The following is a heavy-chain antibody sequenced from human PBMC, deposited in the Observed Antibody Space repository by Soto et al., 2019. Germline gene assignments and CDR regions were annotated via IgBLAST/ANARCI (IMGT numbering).Heavy chain of an antibody. CDR2: ITHSGST. CDR1: GGSFSGYY. CDR3: ARGGGWGDYEGAYYYMDV. Sequence: QVQLQQWGAGLLKPSETLSLTCAVYGGSFSGYYWSWIRQPPGKGLEWIGEITHSGSTNYNPSLTARVTISVDPSKNRFSLKLSSVTAADTAVYYCARGGGWGDYEGAYYYMDVWGKGTTVTVSS. D-gene: IGHD4-17*01. J-gene: IGHJ6*03. V-gene: IGHV4-34*01.